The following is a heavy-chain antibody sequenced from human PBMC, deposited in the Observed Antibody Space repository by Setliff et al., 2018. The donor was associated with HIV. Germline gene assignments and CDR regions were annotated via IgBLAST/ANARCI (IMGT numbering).Heavy chain of an antibody. D-gene: IGHD6-19*01. CDR3: SKDIPGPANNSGRIKNWFDP. V-gene: IGHV1-46*01. Sequence: ASVKVSCKASGYTFTSDYIHWVRQAPGQGLEWMGIINPAGTPTSYAQKFQGRLTMTRDTSTNTVYMELSSLRSEDTAVYYCSKDIPGPANNSGRIKNWFDPWGEGTLVTVSS. CDR1: GYTFTSDY. CDR2: INPAGTPT. J-gene: IGHJ5*02.